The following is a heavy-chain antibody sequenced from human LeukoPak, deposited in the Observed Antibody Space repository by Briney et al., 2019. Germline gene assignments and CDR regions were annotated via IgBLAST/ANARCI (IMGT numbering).Heavy chain of an antibody. D-gene: IGHD4-17*01. CDR2: IYYNGIT. V-gene: IGHV4-39*01. CDR3: ARDHGDFVQHD. J-gene: IGHJ4*02. Sequence: SQTLSLTCTVSGDSISSGNFYWGWIRQPPGKELQWIGSIYYNGITHYNPSLESRVTISADTSTNEFSLKLRSVTAADTAMYYCARDHGDFVQHDWGQGTLVTVSS. CDR1: GDSISSGNFY.